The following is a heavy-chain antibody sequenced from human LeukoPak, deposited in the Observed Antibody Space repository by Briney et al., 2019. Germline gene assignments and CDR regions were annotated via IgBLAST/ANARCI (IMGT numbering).Heavy chain of an antibody. V-gene: IGHV4-39*01. Sequence: PSETLSLTCTVSGGSISSSSYYWGWIRQPPGKGLEWIGSIYYSGSTYYNPSLKSRVTISVDTSKNQFSLKLSSVTAADTAVYYCAGVVAARPAWFDPWGQGTLVTVSS. CDR2: IYYSGST. CDR3: AGVVAARPAWFDP. D-gene: IGHD6-6*01. J-gene: IGHJ5*02. CDR1: GGSISSSSYY.